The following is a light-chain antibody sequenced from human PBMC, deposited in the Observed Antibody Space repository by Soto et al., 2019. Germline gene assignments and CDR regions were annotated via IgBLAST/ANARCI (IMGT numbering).Light chain of an antibody. J-gene: IGLJ2*01. CDR1: SSNIGSNY. V-gene: IGLV1-47*01. Sequence: QPVLTQPPSASGTPGQRVTISCSGSSSNIGSNYVYWYQQLPGTVPQLLIYRNSERPSGVPDRFSGSTSGTSASLAISGLRSEDEADYYCAAWDDSLSGVVFGGGTKLTVL. CDR3: AAWDDSLSGVV. CDR2: RNS.